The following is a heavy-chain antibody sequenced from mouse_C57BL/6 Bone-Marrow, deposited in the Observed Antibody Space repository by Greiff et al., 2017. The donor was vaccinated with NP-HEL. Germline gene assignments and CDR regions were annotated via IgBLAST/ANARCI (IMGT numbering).Heavy chain of an antibody. CDR2: IYPGNSDT. CDR1: GYTFTSYW. Sequence: VQLQQSGTVLARPGASVKMSCKTSGYTFTSYWMHWVKQRPGQGLEWIGAIYPGNSDTSYNQKFKGKAKLTAVTSASTAYMELSSLTNEDSAVYDCTRTITTVVAPYAMDYWGQGTSVTVSS. V-gene: IGHV1-5*01. J-gene: IGHJ4*01. CDR3: TRTITTVVAPYAMDY. D-gene: IGHD1-1*01.